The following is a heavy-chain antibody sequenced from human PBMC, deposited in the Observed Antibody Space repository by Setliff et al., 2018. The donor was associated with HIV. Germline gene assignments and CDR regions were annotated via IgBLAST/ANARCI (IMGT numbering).Heavy chain of an antibody. CDR1: GGTFSSYA. Sequence: SVKVSCKASGGTFSSYAISWVRQAPGQGLEWMGGIIPIFGTANYAQKFQGRVTITTDESTSTAYMELSSLRSEDTAVYYCARDRRGRGIEAAGPYYYFDSWGQGTLVTVSS. V-gene: IGHV1-69*05. D-gene: IGHD6-13*01. J-gene: IGHJ4*02. CDR3: ARDRRGRGIEAAGPYYYFDS. CDR2: IIPIFGTA.